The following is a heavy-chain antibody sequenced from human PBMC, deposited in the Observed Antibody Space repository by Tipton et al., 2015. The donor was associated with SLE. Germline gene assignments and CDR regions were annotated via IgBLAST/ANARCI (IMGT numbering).Heavy chain of an antibody. CDR1: GFTFSSYW. CDR3: ASGGYGGNPDY. CDR2: IKQDGSEK. D-gene: IGHD4-23*01. J-gene: IGHJ4*02. Sequence: SLRLSCAASGFTFSSYWMSWVRQAPGKGLEWVANIKQDGSEKYYVDSVKGRFTISRDNAKNSLYLQMNSLRAEDTAVYYRASGGYGGNPDYWGQGTLVTVSS. V-gene: IGHV3-7*01.